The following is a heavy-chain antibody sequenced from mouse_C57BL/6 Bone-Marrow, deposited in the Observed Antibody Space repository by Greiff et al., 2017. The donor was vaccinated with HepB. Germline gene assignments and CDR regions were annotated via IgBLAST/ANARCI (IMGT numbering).Heavy chain of an antibody. Sequence: QVQLQQPGAELVKPGASVKLSCKASGYTFTSYWMQWVKQRPGQGLEWIGEIDPSDSYTNYNQKFKGKATLTVDTSSSTAYMQLSSLTSEDSAVYYGARGYRGYFDYWGQGTTLTVSS. CDR2: IDPSDSYT. D-gene: IGHD2-14*01. V-gene: IGHV1-50*01. CDR3: ARGYRGYFDY. J-gene: IGHJ2*01. CDR1: GYTFTSYW.